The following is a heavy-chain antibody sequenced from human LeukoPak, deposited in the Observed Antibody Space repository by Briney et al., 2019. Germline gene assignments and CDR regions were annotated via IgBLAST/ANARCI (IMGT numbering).Heavy chain of an antibody. D-gene: IGHD3-9*01. J-gene: IGHJ3*01. CDR2: ISGSGGST. CDR3: ASGRNLRYSS. V-gene: IGHV3-23*01. Sequence: FTFAASGLTFKNYGLSWVLRAPGKELEWVSAISGSGGSTYYADSVKGRFTISRDNSKNTLFLQMNSLRVEDTAVYYCASGRNLRYSSWGQGTMVTVSS. CDR1: GLTFKNYG.